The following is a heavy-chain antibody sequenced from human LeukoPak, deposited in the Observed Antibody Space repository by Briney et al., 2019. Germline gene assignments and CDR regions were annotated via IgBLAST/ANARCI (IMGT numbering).Heavy chain of an antibody. Sequence: ASVKVSCKASGYTFTGCYMHWVRQAPEQGLEWMGRINPNSGGTNYAQKFQGRVTMTRDTSISTAYMELSRLRSDDTAVYYCARDPTLGLMLFDIWGQGTMVTVSS. CDR1: GYTFTGCY. CDR2: INPNSGGT. V-gene: IGHV1-2*06. CDR3: ARDPTLGLMLFDI. D-gene: IGHD7-27*01. J-gene: IGHJ3*02.